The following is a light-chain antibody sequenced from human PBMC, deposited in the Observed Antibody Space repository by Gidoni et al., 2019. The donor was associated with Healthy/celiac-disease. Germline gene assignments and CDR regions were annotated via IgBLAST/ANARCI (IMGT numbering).Light chain of an antibody. CDR2: KAS. J-gene: IGKJ4*01. CDR3: QQYNSYSPELT. V-gene: IGKV1-5*03. Sequence: DIQLTQSSSTLSASVGDRVTITCRASQSISSWLAWYQQKPGKAPKLLIYKASSLESGVPSRFSGSGSGTEFTLTISSLQPDDFATYYCQQYNSYSPELTFGGGTKVEIK. CDR1: QSISSW.